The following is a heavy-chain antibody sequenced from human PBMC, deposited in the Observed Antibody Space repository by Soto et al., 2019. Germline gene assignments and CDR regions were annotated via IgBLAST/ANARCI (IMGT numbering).Heavy chain of an antibody. V-gene: IGHV1-69*13. CDR1: GGTFSSYA. CDR3: ARAVVPDAINPACGMDV. CDR2: IIPIFGTA. J-gene: IGHJ6*02. Sequence: SVKVSCKASGGTFSSYAISWVRQAPGQGLEWMGGIIPIFGTANYAQKFQGRVTITADESTSTAYMELSSLRSEDTAVYYCARAVVPDAINPACGMDVWGQGTTVTVSS. D-gene: IGHD2-2*02.